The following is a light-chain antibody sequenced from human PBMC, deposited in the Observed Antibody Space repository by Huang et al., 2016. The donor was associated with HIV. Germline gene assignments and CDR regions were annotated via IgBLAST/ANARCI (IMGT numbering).Light chain of an antibody. CDR1: QSVSSNY. CDR2: GAS. CDR3: QQYGSSPPYT. J-gene: IGKJ2*01. V-gene: IGKV3-20*01. Sequence: EIVLTQSPGTLSLSPGERATLSCRASQSVSSNYLAWYQQKPGQAPRLLIYGASSRATGIPDRFSSSGSGTDFTLTISRLEPEDFAVYYCQQYGSSPPYTFGQGTKLEIK.